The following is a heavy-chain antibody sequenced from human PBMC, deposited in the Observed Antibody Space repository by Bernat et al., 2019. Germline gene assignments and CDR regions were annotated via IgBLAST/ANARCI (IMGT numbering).Heavy chain of an antibody. D-gene: IGHD2-2*03. Sequence: QVQLVESGGGVVQPGRSLKLSCAASGFTFSKYGMHWVRQAPGKGLEWVAVIWYDGSDKYYGDSVKGRFTISRDNSKNTLYLQMNSLRAEDTAVYYCARDGHCSSMSSCNFDYWGQGTPVTVSS. V-gene: IGHV3-33*01. CDR3: ARDGHCSSMSSCNFDY. CDR2: IWYDGSDK. CDR1: GFTFSKYG. J-gene: IGHJ4*02.